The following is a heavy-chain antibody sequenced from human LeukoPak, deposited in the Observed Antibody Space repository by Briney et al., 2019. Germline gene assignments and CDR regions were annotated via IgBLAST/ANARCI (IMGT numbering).Heavy chain of an antibody. V-gene: IGHV4-39*07. J-gene: IGHJ4*02. CDR3: ARGSFLAY. Sequence: SETLSLTCTVSGGSISSSSYYWGWTRQPPGKGLEWIGEINHSGSTNYNPSLKSRVTISVDTSKNQFSLKLSSVTAADTAVYYCARGSFLAYWGQGTLVTVSS. CDR2: INHSGST. CDR1: GGSISSSSYY.